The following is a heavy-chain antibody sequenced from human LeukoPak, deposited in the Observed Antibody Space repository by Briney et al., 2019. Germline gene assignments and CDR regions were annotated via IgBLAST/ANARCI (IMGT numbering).Heavy chain of an antibody. CDR3: ARVWFGYFFQ. J-gene: IGHJ4*02. CDR2: IHTGRTT. Sequence: GGSLRLSCVASGFDISYNYVGWVRQAPGKGLEWVSVIHTGRTTHYADSVKGRFTISKDNSNNTVYLQMNSVRVEDTAVYYCARVWFGYFFQWGQGALVTVSS. CDR1: GFDISYNY. V-gene: IGHV3-53*01. D-gene: IGHD3-10*01.